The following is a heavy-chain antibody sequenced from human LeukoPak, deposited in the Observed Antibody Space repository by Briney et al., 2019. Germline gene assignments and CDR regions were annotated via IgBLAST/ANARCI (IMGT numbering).Heavy chain of an antibody. D-gene: IGHD3-22*01. CDR3: ARDILPLLGGSGYSYYYYYYGMDV. V-gene: IGHV3-21*01. Sequence: PGGSLRLSCAASGFTFSSYSMNWVRQAPGKGLEWVSSISSTSSYIYYADSVKGRFTTSRDNAKNSLYLQLNSLRAEDTAVYYCARDILPLLGGSGYSYYYYYYGMDVWGQGTTVTVSS. CDR1: GFTFSSYS. CDR2: ISSTSSYI. J-gene: IGHJ6*02.